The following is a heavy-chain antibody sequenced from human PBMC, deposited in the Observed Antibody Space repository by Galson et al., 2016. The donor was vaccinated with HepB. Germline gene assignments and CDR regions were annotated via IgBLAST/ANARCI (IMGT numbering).Heavy chain of an antibody. J-gene: IGHJ4*02. D-gene: IGHD2-15*01. V-gene: IGHV6-1*01. Sequence: CAISGDSVSSSSATWNWIRQSPSRGLEWLGRTYYRSAWLDDYAVSVKSRISINPDTSKNRFSLHLNSVTSEDTAVYYCARERRYCSDGSCYSFDYWGLGTLVTVSS. CDR2: TYYRSAWLD. CDR1: GDSVSSSSAT. CDR3: ARERRYCSDGSCYSFDY.